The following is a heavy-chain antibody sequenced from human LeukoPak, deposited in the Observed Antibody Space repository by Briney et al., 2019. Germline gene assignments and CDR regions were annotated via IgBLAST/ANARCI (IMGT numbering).Heavy chain of an antibody. V-gene: IGHV4-34*01. Sequence: SETLSLTCAVYGGSFSGYCWSWIRQPPGKGLECIGEINHSGSTNYNPSLKSRVTISVDTSKNQFSLKLSSVTAADTAVYYCARGRSYYYDSSGYSPFDYWGQGTLVTVSS. J-gene: IGHJ4*02. D-gene: IGHD3-22*01. CDR2: INHSGST. CDR1: GGSFSGYC. CDR3: ARGRSYYYDSSGYSPFDY.